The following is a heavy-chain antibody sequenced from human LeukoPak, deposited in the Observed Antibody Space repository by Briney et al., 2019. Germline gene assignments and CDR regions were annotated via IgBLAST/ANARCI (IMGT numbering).Heavy chain of an antibody. J-gene: IGHJ3*02. V-gene: IGHV4-30-4*08. Sequence: SQTLSLTCTVSGGSISSGDYYWSWIRQPPGKGLEWIGYIYYSGSTHYNPSLKSRVTISIDTSKNQFSLKLSSVTAADTAVYYCAGVLGRLAADASDIWGQGTMVTVSS. CDR1: GGSISSGDYY. D-gene: IGHD2-15*01. CDR3: AGVLGRLAADASDI. CDR2: IYYSGST.